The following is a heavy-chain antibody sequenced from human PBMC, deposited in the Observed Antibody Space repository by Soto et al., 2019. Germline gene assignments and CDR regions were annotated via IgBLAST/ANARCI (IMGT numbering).Heavy chain of an antibody. CDR2: IRRKANSYTT. D-gene: IGHD6-19*01. CDR1: GLIFSDYH. CDR3: AMLGGWSGGSSGMDV. Sequence: EVQLVESGGGLVQPGGSLRLSCAASGLIFSDYHMDWVRQAPGKGLEWVGRIRRKANSYTTEYAASVQGSFTISRDDSKNSLYLPLNSLKSEDTAVYYCAMLGGWSGGSSGMDVWGQGTTVTVSS. J-gene: IGHJ6*02. V-gene: IGHV3-72*01.